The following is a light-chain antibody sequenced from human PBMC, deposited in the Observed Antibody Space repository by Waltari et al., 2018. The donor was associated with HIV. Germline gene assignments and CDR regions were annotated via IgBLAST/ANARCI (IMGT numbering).Light chain of an antibody. J-gene: IGLJ2*01. Sequence: QSVLTQPPSASGPPGQRLTISCSGSSSHLGTNHIYWYQQVPGTTPRLLIYRNKQRPAGVPDRFSGSKSGTSASLAINGLRSEDEADYYCAAWDDSLSGHVVFGGGTKLTVL. CDR2: RNK. V-gene: IGLV1-47*01. CDR3: AAWDDSLSGHVV. CDR1: SSHLGTNH.